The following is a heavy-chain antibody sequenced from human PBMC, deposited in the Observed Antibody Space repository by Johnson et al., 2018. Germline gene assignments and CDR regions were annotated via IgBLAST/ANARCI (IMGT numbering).Heavy chain of an antibody. V-gene: IGHV3-30*03. CDR1: GFTFSSYG. J-gene: IGHJ3*02. CDR3: AIDKVFDI. CDR2: ISYDGSNK. Sequence: QVQLVQSGGGVVQPGRSLRLSCAASGFTFSSYGMHWVRQAPGKGLEWVAVISYDGSNKYYADSVKGRFTISRDNSKNTRYLQMNSLRAEDTVVYSCAIDKVFDIWGQGTMVTVSS.